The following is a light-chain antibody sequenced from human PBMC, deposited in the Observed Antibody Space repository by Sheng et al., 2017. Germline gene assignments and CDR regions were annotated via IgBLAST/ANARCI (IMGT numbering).Light chain of an antibody. Sequence: EVVMMQSPATLSVSPGERATLSCRASQSISTYLAWYRQKSGQAPRLLTYGASSRATGIPDRFSGSGSGTDFTLTISRLEPEDFAVYYCQQYGSLPWTFGQGTKVEIK. CDR2: GAS. CDR3: QQYGSLPWT. CDR1: QSISTY. V-gene: IGKV3-20*01. J-gene: IGKJ1*01.